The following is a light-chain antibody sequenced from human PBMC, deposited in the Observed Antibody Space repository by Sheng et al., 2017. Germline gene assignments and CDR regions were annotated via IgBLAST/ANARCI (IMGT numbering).Light chain of an antibody. J-gene: IGKJ2*01. CDR1: ESVLYRSNNKNY. CDR3: QQYYSTPPYT. CDR2: WAS. V-gene: IGKV4-1*01. Sequence: DIVMTQSPDSLTVSLGERATINCKSSESVLYRSNNKNYLAWYRQKPGQPPKLLISWASSRESGVPERLSGAGSGTDFTLTISGLQAEDVAVYYCQQYYSTPPYTFGQGTKLEIK.